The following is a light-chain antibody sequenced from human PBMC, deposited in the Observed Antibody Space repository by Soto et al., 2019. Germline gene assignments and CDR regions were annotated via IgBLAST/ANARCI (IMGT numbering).Light chain of an antibody. Sequence: ALTQFPGTLSSSPGERATLSCRASQSVSSSYLAWYQQKPGQAPRLLIYGASSRATGIPDRFSGSGSGTDFTLTMNRLEPEDFAVYFCQQYGDSPWTFGQGTKVEI. CDR1: QSVSSSY. CDR3: QQYGDSPWT. J-gene: IGKJ1*01. V-gene: IGKV3-20*01. CDR2: GAS.